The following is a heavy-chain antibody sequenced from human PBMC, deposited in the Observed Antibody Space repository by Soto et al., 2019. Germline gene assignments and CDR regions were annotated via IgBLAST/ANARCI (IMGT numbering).Heavy chain of an antibody. CDR2: ISSNGGST. Sequence: QSSETLSLTCAVSDYSISSLYYWGWIRQAPGKGLEYVSAISSNGGSTYYADSVKGRFTISRDNSKNTLYLQMSSLRAEDTAVCYCVKDHGDYDYYYYYGMDVWGQGTTVTVSS. CDR1: DYSISSLY. CDR3: VKDHGDYDYYYYYGMDV. V-gene: IGHV3-64D*06. J-gene: IGHJ6*02. D-gene: IGHD4-17*01.